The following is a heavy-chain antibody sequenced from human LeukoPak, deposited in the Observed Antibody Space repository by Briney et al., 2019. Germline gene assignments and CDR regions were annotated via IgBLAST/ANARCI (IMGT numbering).Heavy chain of an antibody. J-gene: IGHJ4*02. D-gene: IGHD6-13*01. CDR2: ISGSGGST. CDR1: GFIFSSYG. CDR3: AKRRPGRAAAGTDY. V-gene: IGHV3-23*01. Sequence: GGSLRLSCAASGFIFSSYGMSWVRQPPGKGLEWVAAISGSGGSTYYADCVKGRFTIYRDNSKNTLYLQMNSQRAGDAAVYDCAKRRPGRAAAGTDYWGQGTLVTVSS.